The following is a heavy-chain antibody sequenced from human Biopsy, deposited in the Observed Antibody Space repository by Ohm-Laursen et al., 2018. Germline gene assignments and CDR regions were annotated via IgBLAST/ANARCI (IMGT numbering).Heavy chain of an antibody. CDR2: IVPMFGMA. D-gene: IGHD1-14*01. CDR1: GDTFSSYE. Sequence: SSVKVSCKAAGDTFSSYEINWFRQAPGKGLEWMGGIVPMFGMANYAQKFQGRVTMTADESTTTAYMEVIRLTWEDTAVYYCARERGPHAGSFDRWGQGTLVTVSS. CDR3: ARERGPHAGSFDR. V-gene: IGHV1-69*01. J-gene: IGHJ5*02.